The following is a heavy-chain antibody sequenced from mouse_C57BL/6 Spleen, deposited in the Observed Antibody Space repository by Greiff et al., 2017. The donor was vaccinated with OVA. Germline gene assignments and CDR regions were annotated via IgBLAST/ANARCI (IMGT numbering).Heavy chain of an antibody. CDR2: ISYDGSN. CDR3: EGYDYPYAMDY. J-gene: IGHJ4*01. Sequence: EVKLVESGPGLVKPSQSLSLTCSVTGYSITSGYSWNWIRQFPGNRLEWMSYISYDGSNNYNPSLKNRISITRDTSKNQFFLKLNSVTTEDTATYYCEGYDYPYAMDYWGQGTSVTVSS. D-gene: IGHD2-4*01. CDR1: GYSITSGYS. V-gene: IGHV3-6*01.